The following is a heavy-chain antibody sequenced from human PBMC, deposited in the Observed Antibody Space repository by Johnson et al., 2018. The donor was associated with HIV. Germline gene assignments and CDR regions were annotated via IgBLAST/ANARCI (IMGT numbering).Heavy chain of an antibody. J-gene: IGHJ3*02. Sequence: VQLVESGGGVVQPGRSLRLSCAASGFTFSSYAMSWVRQAPGKGLEWVSALSGSGGSTYYADSVKGRLTISRDNAKNSLHLQMNSLRADDTAVYYCARKGDAFDIWGQGTMVTVSS. CDR2: LSGSGGST. V-gene: IGHV3-23*04. CDR1: GFTFSSYA. CDR3: ARKGDAFDI.